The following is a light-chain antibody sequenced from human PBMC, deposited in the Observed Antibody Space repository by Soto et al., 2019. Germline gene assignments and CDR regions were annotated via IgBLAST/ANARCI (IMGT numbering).Light chain of an antibody. V-gene: IGLV1-44*01. CDR1: SSNIGSDY. Sequence: QSVLTQPPSASETPGQRVTISCSGSSSNIGSDYVNWYQQVPGTAPKLLIYSDHQRPSGVPDRFSGSKSGTSASLAISGLQCEDEADYYCAAWDDNLDAYVFGTGTKVTVL. CDR2: SDH. J-gene: IGLJ1*01. CDR3: AAWDDNLDAYV.